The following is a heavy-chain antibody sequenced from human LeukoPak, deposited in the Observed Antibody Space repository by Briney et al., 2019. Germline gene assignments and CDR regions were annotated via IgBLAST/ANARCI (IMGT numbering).Heavy chain of an antibody. D-gene: IGHD3/OR15-3a*01. V-gene: IGHV3-11*01. CDR3: ARGSFGPGRPVY. Sequence: PGGSRRLSCAASRFTFSDYFTSWIRQAPEKARQWVSYISSDGSIIKYAHSVKGRLTISRDNAKNSLYLQMKGLRAEDKAGYYCARGSFGPGRPVYWGQGTLVTVSS. CDR2: ISSDGSII. CDR1: RFTFSDYF. J-gene: IGHJ4*02.